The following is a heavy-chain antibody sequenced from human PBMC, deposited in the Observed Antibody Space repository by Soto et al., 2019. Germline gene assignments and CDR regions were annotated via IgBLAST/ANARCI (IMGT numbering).Heavy chain of an antibody. J-gene: IGHJ4*02. CDR1: GFTFSSYG. CDR3: AKAELAVFDY. V-gene: IGHV3-30*18. CDR2: ISYDGSNK. D-gene: IGHD1-26*01. Sequence: QVQLVESGGGVVQPGRSLRLSCVASGFTFSSYGMHWVRQAPGKGLEWVAVISYDGSNKYYADSVKGRFTISRDNSKNTLYLQMNSLRAEDTAVYYCAKAELAVFDYWGQGTLVTVSS.